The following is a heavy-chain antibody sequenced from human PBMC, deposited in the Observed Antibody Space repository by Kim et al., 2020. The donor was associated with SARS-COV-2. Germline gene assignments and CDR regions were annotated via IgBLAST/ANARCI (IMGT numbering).Heavy chain of an antibody. V-gene: IGHV1-69*04. Sequence: SVKVSCKASGGTFSSYAISWVRQAPGQGLEWMGRIIPILGIANYAQKFQGRVTITADKSTSTAYMELSSLRSEDTAVYYCASPLTGYSYGKTVNYYYYYGMDVWGQGTTVTVSS. D-gene: IGHD5-18*01. CDR3: ASPLTGYSYGKTVNYYYYYGMDV. CDR1: GGTFSSYA. J-gene: IGHJ6*02. CDR2: IIPILGIA.